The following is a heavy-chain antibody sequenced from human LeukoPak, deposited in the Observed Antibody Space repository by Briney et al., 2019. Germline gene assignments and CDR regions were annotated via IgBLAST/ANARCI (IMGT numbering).Heavy chain of an antibody. Sequence: SQTLSLTCTVSGGSISSGGYYWTWIRQHPGKGLEWIGYIYYSGSTYYNPSLKSRVTISVDTSKNQFSLRLSSVTSADTAVYYCALGYCGGGSCYAREYFQHWGQGTLVTVSS. V-gene: IGHV4-31*03. CDR2: IYYSGST. D-gene: IGHD2-15*01. J-gene: IGHJ1*01. CDR1: GGSISSGGYY. CDR3: ALGYCGGGSCYAREYFQH.